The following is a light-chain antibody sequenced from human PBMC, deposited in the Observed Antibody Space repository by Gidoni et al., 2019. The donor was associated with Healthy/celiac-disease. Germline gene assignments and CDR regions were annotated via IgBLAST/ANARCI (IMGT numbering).Light chain of an antibody. Sequence: QSALTQPASVSGSSGQSITISCTGTSSDVGGYNYVSWYQQHPGKAPKLMIYAVSDRPSGVSNRFSGSKSGNTASLTISGLQAEDEADYYCSSYTSSSTLVFGGGTKLTVL. CDR1: SSDVGGYNY. V-gene: IGLV2-14*01. CDR3: SSYTSSSTLV. CDR2: AVS. J-gene: IGLJ2*01.